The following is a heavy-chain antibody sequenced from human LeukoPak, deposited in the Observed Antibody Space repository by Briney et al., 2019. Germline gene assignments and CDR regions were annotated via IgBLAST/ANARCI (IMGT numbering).Heavy chain of an antibody. V-gene: IGHV1-2*02. Sequence: GSVKVSCKASGYTFTGYYLHWVRQAPGQGLEWMGWLDPKSGGTKYAQKFKGRVTMTRDTSISTLYMEINSLTSDDTAVYYCARDPSHYYYMDVWGKGTTVTVSS. CDR1: GYTFTGYY. CDR3: ARDPSHYYYMDV. J-gene: IGHJ6*03. CDR2: LDPKSGGT.